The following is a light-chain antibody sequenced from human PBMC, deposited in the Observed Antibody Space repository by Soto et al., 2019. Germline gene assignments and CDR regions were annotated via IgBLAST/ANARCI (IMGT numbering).Light chain of an antibody. CDR1: SSNIGNNY. Sequence: QSVLTQPPSVSAAPGQKVTISCSGSSSNIGNNYVSWYQQLPETAPKLLIYENNKRSSGIPDRFSGSKSGTSATLGITGLQTGDEADYYCGTWDSSLSRVFGGGTKLTVL. CDR2: ENN. CDR3: GTWDSSLSRV. V-gene: IGLV1-51*02. J-gene: IGLJ2*01.